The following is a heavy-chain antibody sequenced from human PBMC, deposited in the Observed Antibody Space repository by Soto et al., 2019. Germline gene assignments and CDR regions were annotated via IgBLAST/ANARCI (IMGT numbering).Heavy chain of an antibody. V-gene: IGHV3-30*18. J-gene: IGHJ4*02. CDR3: AKDSYSNEGVLDY. D-gene: IGHD6-13*01. CDR2: ISYDGSNK. CDR1: GFTFSSYG. Sequence: GGSLRLSCAASGFTFSSYGMHWVRQAPGKGLEWVAVISYDGSNKYYADSVKGRFTISRDNSKNTLYLQMNSLRAEDTAVYYCAKDSYSNEGVLDYWGQGTLVTVSS.